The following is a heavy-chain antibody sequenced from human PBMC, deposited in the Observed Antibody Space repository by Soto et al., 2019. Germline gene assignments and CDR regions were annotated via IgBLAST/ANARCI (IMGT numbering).Heavy chain of an antibody. Sequence: ASVKVSCKASGGTFSSYAISWVRQAPGQGLEWMGGIIPIFGTANYAQKFQGRVTITADESTSTAYMELSSLRSEDTAVYYCARVYDSSGYYYVSYYYYGMDVWGQGTTVTVSS. CDR3: ARVYDSSGYYYVSYYYYGMDV. V-gene: IGHV1-69*13. CDR2: IIPIFGTA. J-gene: IGHJ6*02. CDR1: GGTFSSYA. D-gene: IGHD3-22*01.